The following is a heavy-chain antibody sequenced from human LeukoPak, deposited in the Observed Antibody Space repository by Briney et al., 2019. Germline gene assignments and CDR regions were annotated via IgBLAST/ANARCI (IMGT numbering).Heavy chain of an antibody. J-gene: IGHJ4*02. CDR1: GYTFTGYY. CDR3: ARGEVGATAHVDY. V-gene: IGHV1-2*06. Sequence: ASVKVSCKASGYTFTGYYMHWVRQAPGQGLEWMGRINPNSGGTNSAQKFYGRVTMTRDTSISTAYMELSRLTSDDTAVYYCARGEVGATAHVDYWGLGTLVTVSS. CDR2: INPNSGGT. D-gene: IGHD1-26*01.